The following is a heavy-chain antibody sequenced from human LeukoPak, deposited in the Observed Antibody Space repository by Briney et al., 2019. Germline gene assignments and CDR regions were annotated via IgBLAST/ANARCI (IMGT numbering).Heavy chain of an antibody. D-gene: IGHD6-13*01. Sequence: GALRLSCAASGFTFSSYAMSWVRQAPGKGLEWVSAISGSGGSTYYADSVKGRFTISGDNSKNTLYLQMNSLRAEDTAVYYCARWHSWSQLDYWGQGTLVTVSS. CDR2: ISGSGGST. CDR1: GFTFSSYA. V-gene: IGHV3-23*01. J-gene: IGHJ4*02. CDR3: ARWHSWSQLDY.